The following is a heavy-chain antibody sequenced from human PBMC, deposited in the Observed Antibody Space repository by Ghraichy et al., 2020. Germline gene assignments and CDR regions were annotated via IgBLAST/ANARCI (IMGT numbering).Heavy chain of an antibody. CDR3: ARGNDWFPIDY. CDR2: IYYSGST. V-gene: IGHV4-31*03. Sequence: SETLSLTCTVSGGSISSGGYYWSWIRQHPGKGLEWIGYIYYSGSTYYNPSLKSRVTISVDTSKNQFSLKLSSVTAADTAVYYCARGNDWFPIDYWGQGTLVTVSS. D-gene: IGHD3-9*01. CDR1: GGSISSGGYY. J-gene: IGHJ4*02.